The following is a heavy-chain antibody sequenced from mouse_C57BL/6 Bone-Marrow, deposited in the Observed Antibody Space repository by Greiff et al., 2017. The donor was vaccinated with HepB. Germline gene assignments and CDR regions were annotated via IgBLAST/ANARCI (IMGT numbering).Heavy chain of an antibody. CDR3: AREPLITTVVATDY. Sequence: QVQLQQPGAELVKPGASVKLSCKASGYTFTSYWMHWVKQRPGQGLEWIGMIHPNSGSTNYNEKFKSKATLTVDKSSSTAYMQLSSLTSEDSAVYYCAREPLITTVVATDYWGQGTTLTVSS. D-gene: IGHD1-1*01. CDR1: GYTFTSYW. V-gene: IGHV1-64*01. J-gene: IGHJ2*01. CDR2: IHPNSGST.